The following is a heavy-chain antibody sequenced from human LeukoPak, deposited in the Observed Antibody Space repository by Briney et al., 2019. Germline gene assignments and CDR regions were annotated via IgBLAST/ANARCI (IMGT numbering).Heavy chain of an antibody. CDR3: ASAVQYYDFWSGYPIVDY. CDR1: GFTFSSYS. J-gene: IGHJ4*02. Sequence: PGGSLRLSCAASGFTFSSYSMNWARQAPGKGLEWASYISSSSSTIYYADSVKGRFTISRDNAKNSLYLQMNSLRAEDTAVYYCASAVQYYDFWSGYPIVDYWGQGTLVTVSS. CDR2: ISSSSSTI. V-gene: IGHV3-48*01. D-gene: IGHD3-3*01.